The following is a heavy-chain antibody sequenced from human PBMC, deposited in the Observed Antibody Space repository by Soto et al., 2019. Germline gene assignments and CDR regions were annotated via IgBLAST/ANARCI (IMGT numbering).Heavy chain of an antibody. CDR2: IIPIFGTA. D-gene: IGHD2-15*01. J-gene: IGHJ6*02. CDR1: GGTFSSYA. Sequence: QVQLVQSGAEVKKPGSSVKVSCKASGGTFSSYAISWVRQAPGQGLEWMGGIIPIFGTANYAQKFQGRVTITADESTSTAYMELSSLRSEDTAVYYCARTTGYCSGGSCYASPDYYYYYGMDVWGLGSTVTVSS. V-gene: IGHV1-69*01. CDR3: ARTTGYCSGGSCYASPDYYYYYGMDV.